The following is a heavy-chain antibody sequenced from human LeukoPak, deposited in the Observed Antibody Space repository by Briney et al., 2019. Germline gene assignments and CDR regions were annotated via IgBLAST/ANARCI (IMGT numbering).Heavy chain of an antibody. D-gene: IGHD1-14*01. CDR2: ILNDGARK. CDR1: GLTFSSYG. V-gene: IGHV3-30*18. J-gene: IGHJ4*02. CDR3: AKEVNHEGGPGYYFAY. Sequence: PGRSLRLSCAASGLTFSSYGMHWVRQAPGKGLEWVAVILNDGARKYYADSVKGRFTISRDNSENTLYLQMNSLRAEDTAVYYCAKEVNHEGGPGYYFAYWGQGTLVTVSS.